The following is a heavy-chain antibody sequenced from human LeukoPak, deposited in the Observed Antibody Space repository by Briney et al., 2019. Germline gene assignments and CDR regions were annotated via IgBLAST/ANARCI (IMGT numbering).Heavy chain of an antibody. V-gene: IGHV4-34*01. CDR2: INHSGST. J-gene: IGHJ6*02. Sequence: SETLSLTCAVYGGSFSGYYWSWIRQPPGKGLEWIGEINHSGSTNYNPSLKSRVTISVDTSKNQFPLKLSSVTAADTAVYYRARGPDYYYYGMDVWGQGTTVTVSS. CDR3: ARGPDYYYYGMDV. CDR1: GGSFSGYY.